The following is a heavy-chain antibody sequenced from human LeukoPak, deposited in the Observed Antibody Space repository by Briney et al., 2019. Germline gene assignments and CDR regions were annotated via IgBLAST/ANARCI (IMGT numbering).Heavy chain of an antibody. CDR3: ARAIAGYYYYMDV. J-gene: IGHJ6*03. Sequence: SETLSLTCTVSGGSISSYYWCWIRQPPGKGLEWIGYIYYSGSTNYNPSLKSRVTISVDTSKNQFSLKLSSVTAADTAVYYCARAIAGYYYYMDVWGKGTTVTVSS. CDR2: IYYSGST. CDR1: GGSISSYY. D-gene: IGHD3-22*01. V-gene: IGHV4-59*01.